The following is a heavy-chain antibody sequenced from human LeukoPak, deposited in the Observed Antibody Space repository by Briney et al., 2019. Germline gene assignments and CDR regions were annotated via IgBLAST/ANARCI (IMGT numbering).Heavy chain of an antibody. Sequence: GGSLRLSCAASGFTFSSYSMNWVRQAPGKVLEWASYISSSSNAMYYADSVKGRFTISRDNSKNTLYLQMNSLRAEDTAVYYCARARSSYGYGDAFDIWGQGTMVTVSS. CDR2: ISSSSNAM. V-gene: IGHV3-48*01. CDR3: ARARSSYGYGDAFDI. J-gene: IGHJ3*02. D-gene: IGHD5-18*01. CDR1: GFTFSSYS.